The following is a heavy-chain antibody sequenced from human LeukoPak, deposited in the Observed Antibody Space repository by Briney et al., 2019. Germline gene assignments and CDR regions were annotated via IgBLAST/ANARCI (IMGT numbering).Heavy chain of an antibody. V-gene: IGHV3-11*01. CDR1: GFSFSDYY. CDR3: TAAPNTTPGSLGH. J-gene: IGHJ4*02. D-gene: IGHD6-25*01. Sequence: MAGGSLRLSCAASGFSFSDYYMNWIRQAPGKGLEWVSYSSSSGSSTYYADSVKGRFTISRDYAKNALFLQMNSLRAEDTAVYYCTAAPNTTPGSLGHWGQGTLVTVSS. CDR2: SSSSGSST.